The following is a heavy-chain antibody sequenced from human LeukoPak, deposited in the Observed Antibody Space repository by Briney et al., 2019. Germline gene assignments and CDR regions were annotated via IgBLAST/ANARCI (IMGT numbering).Heavy chain of an antibody. CDR2: ISGSGGST. CDR1: GFTFSSYA. CDR3: AKVANSGSYFFPHYYYGMDV. J-gene: IGHJ6*02. D-gene: IGHD1-26*01. Sequence: GGSLRLSCAASGFTFSSYAMSWVRQAPGKGLEWVSAISGSGGSTYYADSVKGRFTISRDNSKNTLYLQMNSLRAEDTAVYYCAKVANSGSYFFPHYYYGMDVWGQGTTVTVSS. V-gene: IGHV3-23*01.